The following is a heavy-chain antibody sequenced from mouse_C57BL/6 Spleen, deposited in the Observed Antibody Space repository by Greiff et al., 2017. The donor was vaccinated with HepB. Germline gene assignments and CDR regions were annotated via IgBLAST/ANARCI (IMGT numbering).Heavy chain of an antibody. CDR1: GFTFSDYG. D-gene: IGHD2-4*01. CDR3: ARDYDYDKYYAMDY. V-gene: IGHV5-17*01. CDR2: ISSGSSTI. J-gene: IGHJ4*01. Sequence: EVQLQESGGGLVKPGGSLKLSCAASGFTFSDYGMHWVRQAPEKGLEWVAYISSGSSTIYYADTVKGRFTISRDNAKNTLFLQMTSLRSEDTAMYYCARDYDYDKYYAMDYWGQGTSVTVSS.